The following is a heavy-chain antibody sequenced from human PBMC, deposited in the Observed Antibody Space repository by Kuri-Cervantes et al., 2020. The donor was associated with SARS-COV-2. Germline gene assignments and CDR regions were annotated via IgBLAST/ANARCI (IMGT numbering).Heavy chain of an antibody. CDR3: ASSGGYSGLNWFDP. V-gene: IGHV4-61*01. CDR2: IYYSGST. D-gene: IGHD5-12*01. CDR1: GGSVSSGSYY. Sequence: ESLKISCTVSGGSVSSGSYYWSWIRQPPGKGLEWIGYIYYSGSTNYNPSLKSRVTISVDTSKNQFSLKLSSVTAADTAVYYCASSGGYSGLNWFDPWGQGTLVTVSS. J-gene: IGHJ5*02.